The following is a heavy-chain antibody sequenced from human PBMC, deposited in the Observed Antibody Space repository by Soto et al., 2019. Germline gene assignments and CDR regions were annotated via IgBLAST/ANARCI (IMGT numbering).Heavy chain of an antibody. Sequence: SETLSLTCAVYGGSFSGSYWSWIRQPPGKGLEWIGEINHSGSTNYNPSLKSRVTISVDTSKNQFSLKLSSVTAADTAVYYCARPGIAAAGDYYYGMDVWGQGTTVTVS. CDR1: GGSFSGSY. CDR2: INHSGST. V-gene: IGHV4-34*01. J-gene: IGHJ6*02. D-gene: IGHD6-13*01. CDR3: ARPGIAAAGDYYYGMDV.